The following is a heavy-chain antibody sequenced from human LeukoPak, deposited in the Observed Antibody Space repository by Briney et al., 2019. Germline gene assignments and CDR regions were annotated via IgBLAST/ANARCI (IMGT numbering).Heavy chain of an antibody. CDR3: ARLSGVIDAFDI. J-gene: IGHJ3*02. V-gene: IGHV3-23*01. D-gene: IGHD2/OR15-2a*01. CDR2: LSSAGVTA. CDR1: GFTFSRHG. Sequence: GGSLRLSCAASGFTFSRHGTSWVRQAPGKGLEWVASLSSAGVTAYYADSVQGRFTISRDNSKNTLSLHMSSLRAEDTAVYYCARLSGVIDAFDIWGQGTMVTVSS.